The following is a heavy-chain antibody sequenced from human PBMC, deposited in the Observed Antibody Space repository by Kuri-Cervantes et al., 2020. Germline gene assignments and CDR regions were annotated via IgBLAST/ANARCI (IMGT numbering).Heavy chain of an antibody. J-gene: IGHJ6*02. V-gene: IGHV3-23*01. CDR1: GFTFSSYA. Sequence: GESLKISCAASGFTFSSYAMSWVRQAPGKGLEWVSAISGSGGSTYYADSVKGRFTISRDNSKNTLYLQMNSLRAEDTAVYYCARTSAAADYYYYYYGMDVWGQGTTVTVSS. CDR2: ISGSGGST. CDR3: ARTSAAADYYYYYYGMDV. D-gene: IGHD6-13*01.